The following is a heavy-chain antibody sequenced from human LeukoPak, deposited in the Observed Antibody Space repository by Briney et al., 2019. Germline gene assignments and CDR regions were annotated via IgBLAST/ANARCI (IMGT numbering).Heavy chain of an antibody. D-gene: IGHD6-19*01. CDR2: IYTSGST. J-gene: IGHJ5*02. CDR1: GGSISSYY. Sequence: SETLSLTCTVSGGSISSYYWSWLRQPAGEGLEWIGRIYTSGSTNYNPSLTSRVTMSVDTSKNQFSLKLSSVTAADTAVCYCARDPSIAVADWFDPWGQGTLVTVSS. CDR3: ARDPSIAVADWFDP. V-gene: IGHV4-4*07.